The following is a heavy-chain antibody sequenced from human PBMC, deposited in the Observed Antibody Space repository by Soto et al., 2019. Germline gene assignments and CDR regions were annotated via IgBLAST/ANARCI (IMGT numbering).Heavy chain of an antibody. D-gene: IGHD2-8*02. CDR2: MHYSGST. V-gene: IGHV4-30-4*01. J-gene: IGHJ4*02. Sequence: SETLSLTCTVSGGSISSGDYYWSWIRQPPGKGLEWIGHMHYSGSTYYNPSLKSRATVSLDTSKNQFSLKLSSVTAADTAVYYCATSTGWPGFDFWGQGTLVTVSS. CDR1: GGSISSGDYY. CDR3: ATSTGWPGFDF.